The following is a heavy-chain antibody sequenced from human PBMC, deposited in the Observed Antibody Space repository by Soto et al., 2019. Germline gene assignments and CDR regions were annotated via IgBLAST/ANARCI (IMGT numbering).Heavy chain of an antibody. Sequence: PGGSLRLSCEASGFMFNDYDMHWVRQAPGKGLDWVAVISYDGDNKYYAQSVKGRFTISRDNSKNTLFLHMDSLRREDTAVYHCVKGDLDTAVVNSPDAFDFWGQGTMVTVSS. V-gene: IGHV3-30*18. CDR2: ISYDGDNK. CDR1: GFMFNDYD. CDR3: VKGDLDTAVVNSPDAFDF. J-gene: IGHJ3*01. D-gene: IGHD5-18*01.